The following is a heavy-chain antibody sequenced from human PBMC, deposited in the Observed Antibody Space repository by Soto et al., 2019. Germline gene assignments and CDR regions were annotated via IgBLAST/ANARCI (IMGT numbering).Heavy chain of an antibody. D-gene: IGHD3-9*01. V-gene: IGHV1-18*01. CDR2: ISGYNGNT. CDR3: ARDLTPYYDILTGYYTS. CDR1: GYTFTNYA. Sequence: GASVKVSCKASGYTFTNYAISWVRQAPGQGLEWMGWISGYNGNTTYAQKLQGRVTMTTDTSTSTAYMELRSLRSDDTAVYYCARDLTPYYDILTGYYTSWGQGTLVTVAS. J-gene: IGHJ4*02.